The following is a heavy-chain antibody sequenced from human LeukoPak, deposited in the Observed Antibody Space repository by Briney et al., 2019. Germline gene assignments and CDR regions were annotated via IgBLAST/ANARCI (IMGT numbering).Heavy chain of an antibody. D-gene: IGHD1-26*01. V-gene: IGHV4-30-4*07. Sequence: PSETLSLTCSVSGGSISSGGYSWSWLRQPPGKGLEWIGYIYYSGSTYYNPSLKSRVTISVDTSKNQFSLKLSSVTAADTAVYYCARDSGSYWGQGTLVTVSS. J-gene: IGHJ4*02. CDR1: GGSISSGGYS. CDR3: ARDSGSY. CDR2: IYYSGST.